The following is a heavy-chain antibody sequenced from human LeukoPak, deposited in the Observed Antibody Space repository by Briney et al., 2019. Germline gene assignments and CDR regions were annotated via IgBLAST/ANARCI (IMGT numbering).Heavy chain of an antibody. V-gene: IGHV3-53*01. J-gene: IGHJ3*02. D-gene: IGHD6-19*01. Sequence: GGSLRLSCAASGLTVSSNYMSWVRQAPGKGLEWVSVIYSGGSTYYADSVKGRFTISRDNSKNTLYLQMNSLRAEDTAVYYCARANVGLGAFDIWGQGTMVTVSS. CDR3: ARANVGLGAFDI. CDR2: IYSGGST. CDR1: GLTVSSNY.